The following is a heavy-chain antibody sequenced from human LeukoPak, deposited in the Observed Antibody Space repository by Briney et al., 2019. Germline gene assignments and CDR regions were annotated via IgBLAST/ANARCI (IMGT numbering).Heavy chain of an antibody. CDR1: GFSFSGHW. J-gene: IGHJ4*02. CDR3: VRGHTGTIFGAVPVNPLGY. Sequence: GGSLRLSCEGSGFSFSGHWMHWVRQAPGKGLVWVSRVHDNERSASYGDSVRGRFTISKDNARNILCLQMDSLRVEDTAVYYCVRGHTGTIFGAVPVNPLGYWGQGTLVTVSS. D-gene: IGHD3-3*01. CDR2: VHDNERSA. V-gene: IGHV3-74*01.